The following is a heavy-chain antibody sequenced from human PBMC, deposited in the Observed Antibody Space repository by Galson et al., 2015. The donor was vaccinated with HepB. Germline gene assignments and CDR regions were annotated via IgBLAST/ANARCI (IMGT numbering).Heavy chain of an antibody. Sequence: SVKVSCKASGYTFTSYYMHWVRQAPGQGLEWMGIINPSGGSTSYAQKFQGRVTMTRDTSTSTVYMELSSLRSEDTAVYYCARSPEEPGYAICGVVSDNGMDVWGQGTTVTVSS. CDR1: GYTFTSYY. V-gene: IGHV1-46*01. CDR2: INPSGGST. CDR3: ARSPEEPGYAICGVVSDNGMDV. J-gene: IGHJ6*02. D-gene: IGHD3-3*01.